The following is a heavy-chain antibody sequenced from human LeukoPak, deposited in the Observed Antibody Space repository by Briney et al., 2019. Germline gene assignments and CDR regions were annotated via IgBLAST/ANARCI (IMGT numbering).Heavy chain of an antibody. Sequence: GGSLRLSCAASGFTFRSYAMRWGREAPGRGRERVSAISGSGGSTYYADSVKGRFTISKDNSKNTLYLQMNSLRAEDTAVYYCAYCSGSYWGQGTLVTVSS. CDR2: ISGSGGST. J-gene: IGHJ4*02. V-gene: IGHV3-23*01. CDR3: AYCSGSY. CDR1: GFTFRSYA. D-gene: IGHD3-10*01.